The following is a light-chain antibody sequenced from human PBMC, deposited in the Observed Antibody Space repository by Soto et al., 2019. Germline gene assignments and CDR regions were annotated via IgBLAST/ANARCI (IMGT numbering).Light chain of an antibody. CDR1: QNINTY. CDR3: QQSFVTPYT. J-gene: IGKJ2*01. Sequence: DIQMTQSPSSLSASVGDRVTITCRASQNINTYVNWYQHKPGKAPKLLFYDATSLQSGVPFRFSGSVSLTDFTLTISSLQTEDYAVYYCQQSFVTPYTFGQGTKVEI. CDR2: DAT. V-gene: IGKV1-39*01.